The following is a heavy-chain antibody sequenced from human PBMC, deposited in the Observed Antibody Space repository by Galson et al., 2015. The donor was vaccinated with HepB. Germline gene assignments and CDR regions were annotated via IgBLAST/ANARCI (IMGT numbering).Heavy chain of an antibody. CDR3: GRESLRSSGWSGFDY. J-gene: IGHJ4*02. Sequence: SLRLSCAASGFIFSSYWMHWVRQAPGKGLEWVSRINSNGSTTNYADSVKGRFTISRDNAKNTLYLQMNSLRAEGTAVYYCGRESLRSSGWSGFDYWGQGILVTVSS. D-gene: IGHD6-19*01. CDR2: INSNGSTT. V-gene: IGHV3-74*01. CDR1: GFIFSSYW.